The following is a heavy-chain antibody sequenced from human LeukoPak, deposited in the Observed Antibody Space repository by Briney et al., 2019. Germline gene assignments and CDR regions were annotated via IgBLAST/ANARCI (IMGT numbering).Heavy chain of an antibody. V-gene: IGHV1-8*03. J-gene: IGHJ4*02. CDR3: ARVLGGANSVHFDN. D-gene: IGHD4/OR15-4a*01. CDR2: MNPNTGNP. CDR1: GYTFGIYD. Sequence: ASVKVSCKASGYTFGIYDISWVRQAIGQGLEWMGWMNPNTGNPGYAQRFQGRVTITSDTSRGTVYMEMSSLRSEDTAVYYCARVLGGANSVHFDNWGQGTLVTVSS.